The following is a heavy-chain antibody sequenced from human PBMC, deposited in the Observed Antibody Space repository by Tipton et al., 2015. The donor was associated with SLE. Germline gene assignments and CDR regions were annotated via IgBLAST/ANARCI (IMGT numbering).Heavy chain of an antibody. D-gene: IGHD1-26*01. CDR3: ARGGYLYSGGFDY. Sequence: TLSLTCTVSGGSISSYYWSWIRQPPGKGLEWIGYIYYSGSTNYSPSLKSRVTISVDTSKNQLSLKLSSVTAADTAVYYCARGGYLYSGGFDYWGQGTLVTVSS. CDR2: IYYSGST. J-gene: IGHJ4*02. CDR1: GGSISSYY. V-gene: IGHV4-59*01.